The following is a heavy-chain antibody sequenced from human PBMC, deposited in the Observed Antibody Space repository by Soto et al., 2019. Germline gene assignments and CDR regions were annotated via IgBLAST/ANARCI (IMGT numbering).Heavy chain of an antibody. CDR3: ARGWGRRFDY. J-gene: IGHJ4*02. CDR1: GGSLSGYY. V-gene: IGHV4-34*01. D-gene: IGHD7-27*01. Sequence: QVQLQQWGAGLLKPSETLSLTCAVYGGSLSGYYWSWIRPPPGTGLEWIGEINHSGSTNYNPSLKSRVTISVDTSKNQFSLKLSSVTAADTAVYYCARGWGRRFDYWGQGTLVTVSS. CDR2: INHSGST.